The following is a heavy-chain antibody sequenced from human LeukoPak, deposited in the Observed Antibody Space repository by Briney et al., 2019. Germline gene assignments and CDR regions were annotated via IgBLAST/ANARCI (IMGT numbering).Heavy chain of an antibody. D-gene: IGHD1-26*01. J-gene: IGHJ4*02. Sequence: PSETLFLTCAVSGGSISSSNWWSWVRQPPGKGLEWIGEIYHSGSTNYNPSLKSRVTISVDKSENQFSLKLSSVTAADTAVYFCARVGGWEPKLHGVTFDYLGQGTLVTVSS. CDR1: GGSISSSNW. CDR2: IYHSGST. CDR3: ARVGGWEPKLHGVTFDY. V-gene: IGHV4-4*02.